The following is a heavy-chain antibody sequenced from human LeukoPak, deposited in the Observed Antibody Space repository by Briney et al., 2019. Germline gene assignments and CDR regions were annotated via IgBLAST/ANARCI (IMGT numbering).Heavy chain of an antibody. CDR2: INWNGGTT. CDR3: ARVLGSGRGSLGAD. CDR1: GFDFDEYG. D-gene: IGHD3-10*01. V-gene: IGHV3-20*04. J-gene: IGHJ4*02. Sequence: GGSLRLSCAATGFDFDEYGMSWARQTAEKGLEWVSGINWNGGTTGYADSVKGRFTVSRDNAKNSLYLQMNNLRAEDTGLYYCARVLGSGRGSLGADWGQGTLVSVSS.